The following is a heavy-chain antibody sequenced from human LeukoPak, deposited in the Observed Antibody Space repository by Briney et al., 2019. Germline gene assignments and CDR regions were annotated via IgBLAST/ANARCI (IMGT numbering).Heavy chain of an antibody. Sequence: SETLSLTCTVSGGSISSYYWSWIRQPPGKGLGWIGYIYYSGSTNYNPSLKSRVTISVDTFKNQFSLKLSSVTAADTAVYYCARDYFGSWFDPWGQGTLVTVSS. J-gene: IGHJ5*02. D-gene: IGHD2-15*01. V-gene: IGHV4-59*01. CDR3: ARDYFGSWFDP. CDR1: GGSISSYY. CDR2: IYYSGST.